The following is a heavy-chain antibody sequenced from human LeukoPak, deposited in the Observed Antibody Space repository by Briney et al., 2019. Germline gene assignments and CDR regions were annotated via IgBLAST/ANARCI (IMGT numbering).Heavy chain of an antibody. Sequence: ASVKVSCKASGYTFSDNYIHWVRQAPGQGLEWVGWIKPNTGATHYSKRFQGRVTMTRDTSVSTAYMELTGLRSDDTAVYFCAREFRVVMTAFLDYWGQGTLVIVSS. J-gene: IGHJ4*02. CDR3: AREFRVVMTAFLDY. CDR2: IKPNTGAT. CDR1: GYTFSDNY. V-gene: IGHV1-2*02. D-gene: IGHD2-21*02.